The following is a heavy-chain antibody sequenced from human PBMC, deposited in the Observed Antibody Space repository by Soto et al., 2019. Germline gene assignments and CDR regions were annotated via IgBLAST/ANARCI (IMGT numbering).Heavy chain of an antibody. CDR3: ARVLWGYCGADCYPLDV. D-gene: IGHD2-21*02. Sequence: PSETLSLTCTVSGGSISSYYWSWIRQPPGKGLEWIGYMYNTGSTIYNPSLKSRVTISVDTSKNQFSLKLNSVTAADTAVYYCARVLWGYCGADCYPLDVWGQGTTVTVSS. CDR2: MYNTGST. CDR1: GGSISSYY. J-gene: IGHJ6*02. V-gene: IGHV4-59*01.